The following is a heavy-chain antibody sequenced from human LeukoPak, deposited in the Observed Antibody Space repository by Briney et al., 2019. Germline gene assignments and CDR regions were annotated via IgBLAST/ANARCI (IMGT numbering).Heavy chain of an antibody. CDR1: GYTFTSYG. V-gene: IGHV1-18*01. J-gene: IGHJ4*02. CDR3: ARDLGRTWATGRDDY. CDR2: ISAYNGNT. D-gene: IGHD5-12*01. Sequence: ASVKVPCKASGYTFTSYGISWVRQAPGQGLEWMGWISAYNGNTNYAQKLQGRVTMTTDTSTSTAYMELRSLRSDDTAVYYCARDLGRTWATGRDDYWGQGTLVTVSS.